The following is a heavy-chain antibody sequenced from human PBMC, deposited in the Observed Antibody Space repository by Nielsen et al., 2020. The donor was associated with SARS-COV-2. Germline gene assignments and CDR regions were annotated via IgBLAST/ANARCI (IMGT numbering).Heavy chain of an antibody. Sequence: WIRQPPGKGLEWVSFIRYDGSNKYYADSVKGRFTFSRDNSKNTLYLQMNSLRAEDTAVYYCAKDERGQRGFDCWGQGTLVTVSS. J-gene: IGHJ4*02. CDR3: AKDERGQRGFDC. D-gene: IGHD1-1*01. CDR2: IRYDGSNK. V-gene: IGHV3-30*02.